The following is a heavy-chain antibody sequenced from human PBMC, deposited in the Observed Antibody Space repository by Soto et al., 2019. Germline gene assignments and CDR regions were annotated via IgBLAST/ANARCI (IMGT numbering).Heavy chain of an antibody. Sequence: ASVKVSCKGSGYSFTSYWIGWVRQMPGKGLEWMGIIYPGDSDTRYSPSFQGQVTISADKSISTAYLQWSSLKASDTAMYYCARSPPPGMATIDYWGQGTLVTVSS. D-gene: IGHD5-12*01. V-gene: IGHV5-51*01. CDR2: IYPGDSDT. J-gene: IGHJ4*02. CDR1: GYSFTSYW. CDR3: ARSPPPGMATIDY.